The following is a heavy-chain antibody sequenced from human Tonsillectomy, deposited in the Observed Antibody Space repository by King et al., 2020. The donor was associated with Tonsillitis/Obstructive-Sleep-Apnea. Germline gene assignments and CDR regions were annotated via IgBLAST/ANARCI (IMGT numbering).Heavy chain of an antibody. CDR3: ARVGGSYPNIAY. V-gene: IGHV4-34*01. CDR1: GGSFSGYY. Sequence: VQLQQWGAGLLKPSETLSLTCAVYGGSFSGYYWSWIRQPPGKGLEWIGEINHSGSTNYNPSLKSRVTISVDTSKNQFSLKLSSVTAADTAVYYCARVGGSYPNIAYWGQGTLVTVSS. D-gene: IGHD1-26*01. J-gene: IGHJ4*02. CDR2: INHSGST.